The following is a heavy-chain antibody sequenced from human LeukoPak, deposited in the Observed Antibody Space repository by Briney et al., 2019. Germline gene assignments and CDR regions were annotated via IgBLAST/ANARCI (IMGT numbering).Heavy chain of an antibody. V-gene: IGHV4-38-2*02. Sequence: SETLSLTCTVSGYSISSGYYWGWISQPPGKGLEWIGSIYHSGSTYYNPSLKSRVTISVDTSKNQFSLKLSSVTAADTAVYYCARERSRVAPRPIFGVGPVGFDPWGQGTLVTVSS. CDR1: GYSISSGYY. CDR3: ARERSRVAPRPIFGVGPVGFDP. D-gene: IGHD3-3*02. CDR2: IYHSGST. J-gene: IGHJ5*02.